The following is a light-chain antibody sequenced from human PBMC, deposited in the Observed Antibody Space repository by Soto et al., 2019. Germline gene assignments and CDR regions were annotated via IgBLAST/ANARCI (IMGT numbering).Light chain of an antibody. V-gene: IGKV1-9*01. CDR2: AAS. CDR1: QGISSY. Sequence: DIQLTQSPSFLSASVGDRVTITCRASQGISSYLAWYQQKPGKAPKLLIYAASTLQSGVPSRFSGSGSGTEFTLTISSLRPEDFATYYCQQLNSYLPTFGPGTKVDIK. CDR3: QQLNSYLPT. J-gene: IGKJ3*01.